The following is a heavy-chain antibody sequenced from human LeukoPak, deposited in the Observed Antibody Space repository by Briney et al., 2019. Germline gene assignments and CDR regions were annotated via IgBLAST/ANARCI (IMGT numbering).Heavy chain of an antibody. V-gene: IGHV4-34*01. CDR2: INHSGST. J-gene: IGHJ6*02. Sequence: PSQTLSLTCAVYGGSFSGYYWSWIRQPPGKGLEWIGEINHSGSTNYNPSLKSRVTISVDTSKNQFSLKLSSVTAADTAVYYCARGRGSSSSRGYYYYYGMDVWGQGTTVTVSS. CDR3: ARGRGSSSSRGYYYYYGMDV. CDR1: GGSFSGYY. D-gene: IGHD2-2*01.